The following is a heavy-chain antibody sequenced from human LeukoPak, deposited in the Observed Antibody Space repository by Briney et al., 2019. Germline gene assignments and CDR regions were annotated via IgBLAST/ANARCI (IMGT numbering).Heavy chain of an antibody. CDR2: IIPILGIA. D-gene: IGHD6-13*01. CDR1: GGTFSSYA. CDR3: ARLSIAAAGPFDY. V-gene: IGHV1-69*04. Sequence: VASVKVSCKASGGTFSSYAISWVRQAPGQGLEWMGRIIPILGIANYAQKFQGRVTITADKSTSTAYMELSSLRSEDTAVYYCARLSIAAAGPFDYWGQGTLVTVSS. J-gene: IGHJ4*02.